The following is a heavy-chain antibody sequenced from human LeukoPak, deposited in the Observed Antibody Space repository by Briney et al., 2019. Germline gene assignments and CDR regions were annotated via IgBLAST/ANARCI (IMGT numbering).Heavy chain of an antibody. D-gene: IGHD6-19*01. Sequence: SETLSLTCTVSGGSISSSLYYWGWLRQPPGKGLEWIGSIYYSGSTYYNPSLKSRCTISVDTSKNQFSLKLSSVTAADTAVYYCARGGYSSGWFSYWYFDLWGRGTLVTVSS. CDR1: GGSISSSLYY. CDR2: IYYSGST. V-gene: IGHV4-39*01. CDR3: ARGGYSSGWFSYWYFDL. J-gene: IGHJ2*01.